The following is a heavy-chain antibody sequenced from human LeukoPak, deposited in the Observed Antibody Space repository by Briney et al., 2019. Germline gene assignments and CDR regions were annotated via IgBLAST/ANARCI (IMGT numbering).Heavy chain of an antibody. J-gene: IGHJ4*02. Sequence: GGPLRLSCTTSGFTFSNYWMTWVRQAPGKGLEWVANIKEDGIERHYVDSVEGRFTISRDNAKNSLYLQMNSLRVEDTAIYFCARDGGSGQERLSDYWGQGIMVIVSS. D-gene: IGHD1-26*01. CDR1: GFTFSNYW. CDR2: IKEDGIER. CDR3: ARDGGSGQERLSDY. V-gene: IGHV3-7*01.